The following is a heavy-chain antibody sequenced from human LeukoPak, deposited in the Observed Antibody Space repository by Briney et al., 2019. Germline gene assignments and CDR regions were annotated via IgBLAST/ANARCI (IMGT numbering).Heavy chain of an antibody. V-gene: IGHV3-23*01. CDR3: AKGGYYNSSGYYYFPIDF. D-gene: IGHD3-22*01. CDR2: ISGSGGST. Sequence: GGSLRLSCAASGFTFSSYGMHWVRQAPGKGLEWVSDISGSGGSTYYADSVKGRFTISRDNSKNTLYLQMNSLRAEDTAVYYCAKGGYYNSSGYYYFPIDFWGQGTLVTVSS. J-gene: IGHJ4*02. CDR1: GFTFSSYG.